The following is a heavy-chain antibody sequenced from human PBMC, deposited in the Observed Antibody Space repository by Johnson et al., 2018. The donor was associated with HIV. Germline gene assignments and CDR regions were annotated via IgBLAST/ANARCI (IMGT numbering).Heavy chain of an antibody. D-gene: IGHD3-16*01. CDR3: AKWRIIYAFDI. J-gene: IGHJ3*02. V-gene: IGHV3-33*06. CDR2: IWYDGRNK. CDR1: GFTFSSYG. Sequence: QVQLVESGGGVVQPGRSRRLSCAASGFTFSSYGMHWVRQAPGKGLEWVAVIWYDGRNKFYLDSVKGRFTISRDNSKNTLYLQMNSPRAEDTAVYYCAKWRIIYAFDIWGQGTMVTVSS.